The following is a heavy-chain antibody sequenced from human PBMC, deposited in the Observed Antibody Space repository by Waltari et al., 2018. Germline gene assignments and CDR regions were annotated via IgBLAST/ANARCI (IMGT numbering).Heavy chain of an antibody. D-gene: IGHD5-18*01. J-gene: IGHJ3*02. CDR3: AARGIHDAFDI. CDR2: ISGSGGST. CDR1: GFTFRSFA. Sequence: EVQLLESGGGLVQPGGSLRPPCPASGFTFRSFAMRWVRQAPGKGLEWVSAISGSGGSTYYADSVKGRFTISRDNSKNTLYLQMNSLRAEDTAVYYCAARGIHDAFDIWGQGTMVTVSS. V-gene: IGHV3-23*01.